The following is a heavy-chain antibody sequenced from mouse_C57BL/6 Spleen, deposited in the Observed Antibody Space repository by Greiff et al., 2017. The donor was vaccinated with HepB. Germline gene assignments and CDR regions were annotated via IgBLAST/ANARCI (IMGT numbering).Heavy chain of an antibody. Sequence: VKLMESGPELVKPGASVKISCKASGYAFSSSWMNWVKQRPGKGLEWIGRIYPGDGDTNYNGKFKGKATLTADKSSSTAYMQLSSLTSEDSAVYFCARSVTTWFAYWGQGTLVTVSA. CDR1: GYAFSSSW. CDR2: IYPGDGDT. CDR3: ARSVTTWFAY. V-gene: IGHV1-82*01. J-gene: IGHJ3*01.